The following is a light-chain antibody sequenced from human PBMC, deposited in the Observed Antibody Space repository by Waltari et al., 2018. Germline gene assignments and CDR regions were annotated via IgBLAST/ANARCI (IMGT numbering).Light chain of an antibody. V-gene: IGLV3-1*01. CDR1: LDKKY. J-gene: IGLJ1*01. CDR3: LVWDSSIGV. CDR2: QDN. Sequence: LDKKYTSWYQQKPGQSPVLVLYQDNVRPSGIPERFSGSNSGNTATLTISGTQAMDEADYYCLVWDSSIGVFGSGTKITVL.